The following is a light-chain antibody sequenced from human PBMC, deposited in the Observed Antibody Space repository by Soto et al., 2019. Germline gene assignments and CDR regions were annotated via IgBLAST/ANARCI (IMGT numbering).Light chain of an antibody. J-gene: IGKJ4*01. Sequence: EVVLAQSPATLSLSPGERATLSCRASQSVSSYLAWYQQKPGQAPRLLIYDASTRATGIPARFSGSGSGTDFTLTISSLEPEDFAVYYCQQRRNWPLTFGGGTQVDIK. V-gene: IGKV3-11*01. CDR2: DAS. CDR1: QSVSSY. CDR3: QQRRNWPLT.